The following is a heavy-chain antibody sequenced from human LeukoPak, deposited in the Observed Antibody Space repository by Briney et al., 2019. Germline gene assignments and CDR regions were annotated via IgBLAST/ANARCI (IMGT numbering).Heavy chain of an antibody. V-gene: IGHV4-4*02. Sequence: PSETLSLTCAVSGGSISSSNWWSWVRQPPGKGLEWIGEIYHSGSTNYNPSLKSRVTISVDKSKNQFSLKLSSVTAADTAVCYCASMTEYYYDSSGYYFEDWGQGTLVTVSS. D-gene: IGHD3-22*01. CDR1: GGSISSSNW. CDR2: IYHSGST. CDR3: ASMTEYYYDSSGYYFED. J-gene: IGHJ4*02.